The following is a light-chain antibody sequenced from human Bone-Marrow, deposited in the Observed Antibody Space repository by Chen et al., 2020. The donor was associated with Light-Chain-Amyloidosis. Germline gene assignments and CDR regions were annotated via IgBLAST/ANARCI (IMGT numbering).Light chain of an antibody. CDR2: EVS. CDR1: SSAVGAYNF. CDR3: SAYTRSNTRV. Sequence: QSPLTQPASVSGSPGQPFTISCSGTSSAVGAYNFVSCYQQNPGKVPNLLIYEVSYRPSGVSNRFSGSKSGNTASLTISGLQAEDEADYYCSAYTRSNTRVFGGGTKLTVI. J-gene: IGLJ2*01. V-gene: IGLV2-14*01.